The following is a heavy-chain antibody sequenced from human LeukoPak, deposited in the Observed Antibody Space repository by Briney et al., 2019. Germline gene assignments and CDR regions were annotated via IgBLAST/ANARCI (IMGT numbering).Heavy chain of an antibody. CDR1: GYTFTGYY. V-gene: IGHV1-2*02. J-gene: IGHJ4*02. Sequence: ASVKVSCKASGYTFTGYYMHWVRQAPGQGLEWMGWINPNSGGTNYAQKFQGRVTMARDTSISTAYMELSRLRSDDTAVYYCARASSPYSSSWDYFDYWGQGTLVTVSA. CDR2: INPNSGGT. D-gene: IGHD6-13*01. CDR3: ARASSPYSSSWDYFDY.